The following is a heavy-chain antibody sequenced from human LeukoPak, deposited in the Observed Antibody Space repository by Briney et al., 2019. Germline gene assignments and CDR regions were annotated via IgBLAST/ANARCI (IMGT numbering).Heavy chain of an antibody. CDR1: GYTFTDYY. D-gene: IGHD3-10*01. Sequence: ASVKVSCKASGYTFTDYYMHWVRQAPGQGLEWMGWIHPNSGGTSSAKKFQGRVTMTRDTSIRTAYMELSRLRSDDTAVYYCARSYGSGRRDAFDIWGLGTMVIVSS. J-gene: IGHJ3*02. CDR2: IHPNSGGT. CDR3: ARSYGSGRRDAFDI. V-gene: IGHV1-2*02.